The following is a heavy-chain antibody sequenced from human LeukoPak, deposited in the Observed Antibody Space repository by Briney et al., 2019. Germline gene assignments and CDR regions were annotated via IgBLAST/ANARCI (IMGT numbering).Heavy chain of an antibody. J-gene: IGHJ4*02. Sequence: SETLSLTCSVSLGSIISSSYYWGWIRQPPGKGLEGIGNTYYSGSIYFNPSLKSRLTMSVDMSKNQFSLKLSSVTAADTAVYFCARVPGYSSPHYFDFWGQGTLVTVSS. CDR1: LGSIISSSYY. CDR3: ARVPGYSSPHYFDF. CDR2: TYYSGSI. V-gene: IGHV4-39*07. D-gene: IGHD5-18*01.